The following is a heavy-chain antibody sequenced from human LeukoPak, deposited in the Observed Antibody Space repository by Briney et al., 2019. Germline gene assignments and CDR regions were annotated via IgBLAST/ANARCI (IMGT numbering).Heavy chain of an antibody. V-gene: IGHV4-34*01. CDR1: GGSFSGYY. Sequence: SETLSLTCAVYGGSFSGYYWSWIRQPPGKGPEWIGEINHSGSTNYNPSLKSRVTISVDTSKNQFSLKLSSVTAADTAVYYCAREPRDGYNRLDYWGQGTLVTVSS. D-gene: IGHD5-24*01. CDR2: INHSGST. CDR3: AREPRDGYNRLDY. J-gene: IGHJ4*02.